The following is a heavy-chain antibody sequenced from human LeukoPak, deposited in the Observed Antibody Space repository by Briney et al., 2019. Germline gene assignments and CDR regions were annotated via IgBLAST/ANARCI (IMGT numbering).Heavy chain of an antibody. CDR2: INQDGSEE. J-gene: IGHJ5*02. V-gene: IGHV3-7*01. CDR3: ARDPGRRFDP. CDR1: GFTLSSFW. Sequence: GGSLRLSCAASGFTLSSFWMAWVRQAPGKGLEWVANINQDGSEERHVDAVKGRFTISRDNAKNSVHLQMNSLRVEDTAVYYCARDPGRRFDPWGQGTLVTVSS. D-gene: IGHD1-14*01.